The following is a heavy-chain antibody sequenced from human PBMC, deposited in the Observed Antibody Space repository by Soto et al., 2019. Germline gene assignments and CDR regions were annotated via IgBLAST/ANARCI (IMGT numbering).Heavy chain of an antibody. D-gene: IGHD3-10*01. V-gene: IGHV4-59*08. CDR1: GGSISSYY. CDR3: ARRYGSVFDI. CDR2: IYYSGST. Sequence: QVQLQESGPGLVKPSETLSLTCTVSGGSISSYYWSWIRQPPGKGLEWIGYIYYSGSTNYDPSLQSRVTISVDTSKNQFSLNLSSVTAADTAVYYCARRYGSVFDIWGQGTMVTVSS. J-gene: IGHJ3*02.